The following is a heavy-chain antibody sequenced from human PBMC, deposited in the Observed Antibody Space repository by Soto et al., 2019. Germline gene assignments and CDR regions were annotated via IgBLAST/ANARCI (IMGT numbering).Heavy chain of an antibody. J-gene: IGHJ4*02. CDR1: GITVSIYY. V-gene: IGHV3-53*01. CDR2: IYAGTIT. D-gene: IGHD3-22*01. Sequence: SLRLSCAFSGITVSIYYMSWVGHSAGKGLELVSVIYAGTITYYADSVKGRFTIYRDNSKNTLNLEMNSLRVEDTAVYYCARIPYDNSGTIFDYWGQGTLVTVSS. CDR3: ARIPYDNSGTIFDY.